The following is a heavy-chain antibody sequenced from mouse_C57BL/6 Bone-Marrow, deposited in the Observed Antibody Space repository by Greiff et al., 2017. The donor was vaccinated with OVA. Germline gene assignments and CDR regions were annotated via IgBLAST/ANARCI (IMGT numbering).Heavy chain of an antibody. J-gene: IGHJ2*01. V-gene: IGHV14-4*01. CDR1: GFNIKDDY. CDR3: TGITTVDY. CDR2: IDPENGDT. Sequence: VQLKESGAELVRPGASVKLSCTASGFNIKDDYMHWVKQRPEQGLEWIGWIDPENGDTEYASKFKGKATITADTSSNTAYLQLSSLTSEDTAVYYCTGITTVDYWGQGTTLTVSS. D-gene: IGHD1-1*01.